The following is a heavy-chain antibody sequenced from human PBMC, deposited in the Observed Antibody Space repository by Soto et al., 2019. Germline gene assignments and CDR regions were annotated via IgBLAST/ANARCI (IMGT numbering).Heavy chain of an antibody. V-gene: IGHV1-18*01. CDR1: GYTFTSYG. CDR3: AREAVSGRTGFEY. J-gene: IGHJ4*02. D-gene: IGHD6-19*01. CDR2: GNAYNGNT. Sequence: QVQLVQSGAEVKKPGASVKVSCKASGYTFTSYGISWVRQAPGQGLEWMGWGNAYNGNTNYAQKFQGRVTMTTVTYMSTAYMELSTLRSDDTAVYYCAREAVSGRTGFEYWGQGTLVTVSS.